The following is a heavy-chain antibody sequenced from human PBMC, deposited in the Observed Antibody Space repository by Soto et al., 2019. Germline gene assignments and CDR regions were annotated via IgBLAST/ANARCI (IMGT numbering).Heavy chain of an antibody. CDR1: GYPVTAYY. Sequence: QLHLVQSGAVVKKPGASVTVSCSASGYPVTAYYMHWVRQAPGRGLEWMGGINPATGAAKYTQTFQGRVTMTRDTSTSTDLMDLSGLDSEDTAVFYCARGGGVGVAGSAAFDMWGQGTLVTVSS. CDR3: ARGGGVGVAGSAAFDM. CDR2: INPATGAA. V-gene: IGHV1-2*02. J-gene: IGHJ3*02. D-gene: IGHD3-3*01.